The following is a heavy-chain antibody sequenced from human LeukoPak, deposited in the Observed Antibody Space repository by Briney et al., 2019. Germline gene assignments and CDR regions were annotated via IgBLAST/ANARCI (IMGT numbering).Heavy chain of an antibody. V-gene: IGHV1-46*01. D-gene: IGHD1-26*01. Sequence: ASVKVSCKAPGYTFTSYYMHWVRQAPGQGLEWMGIINPSGGSTSYAQKFQGRVTMTRDTSASTVYMELSSLRSEDTAVYYCAALGGSYYQAYYFDYWGQGTLVIVSS. CDR1: GYTFTSYY. CDR3: AALGGSYYQAYYFDY. J-gene: IGHJ4*02. CDR2: INPSGGST.